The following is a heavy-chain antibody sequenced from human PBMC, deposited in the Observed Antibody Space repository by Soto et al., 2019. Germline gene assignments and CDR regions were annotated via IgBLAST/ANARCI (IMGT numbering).Heavy chain of an antibody. CDR1: GFALSSYG. CDR3: AKGHSLGWYYFDY. V-gene: IGHV3-30*18. D-gene: IGHD6-19*01. Sequence: QVQLVESGGGVVQPGRSLRLSCAASGFALSSYGMHWVRQAPGKGLEWVAVISYDGNNKYYADSVKGRFTISRDSSSKIVYLLMNSLRAEDTAVYYCAKGHSLGWYYFDYWGQGTLVTVSS. J-gene: IGHJ4*02. CDR2: ISYDGNNK.